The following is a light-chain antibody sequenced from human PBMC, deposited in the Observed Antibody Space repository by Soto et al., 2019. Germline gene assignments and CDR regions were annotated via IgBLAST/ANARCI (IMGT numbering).Light chain of an antibody. CDR3: QTWGTGIRV. CDR2: LNSDGSH. V-gene: IGLV4-69*01. Sequence: QSVLTQSPSASASLGASVKLTCTRSSGHNNHAIAWHQQQPEKGPRYFMKLNSDGSHSKGDGIPDRFSGSSSGAERYLTISSLQSEDEADYYCQTWGTGIRVFGGGTKLTVL. CDR1: SGHNNHA. J-gene: IGLJ3*02.